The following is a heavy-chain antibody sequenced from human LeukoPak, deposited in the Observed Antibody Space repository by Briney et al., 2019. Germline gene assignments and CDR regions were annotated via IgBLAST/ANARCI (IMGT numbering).Heavy chain of an antibody. CDR2: INPNSGGT. J-gene: IGHJ4*02. CDR1: GYTFTGYY. Sequence: ASVKVSCKASGYTFTGYYMHWVRQAPGQGLEWMGWINPNSGGTNYAQKFQGRVTMTRDTSISTAYMELSRLRSDDTAVYYCARVSCGSTSCSTKLPFDYWGQGTLVTVSS. CDR3: ARVSCGSTSCSTKLPFDY. V-gene: IGHV1-2*02. D-gene: IGHD2-2*01.